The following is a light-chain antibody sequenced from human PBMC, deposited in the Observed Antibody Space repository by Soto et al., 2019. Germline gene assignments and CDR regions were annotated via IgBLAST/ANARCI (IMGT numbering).Light chain of an antibody. J-gene: IGKJ1*01. Sequence: EIVLTQSPGTLSLSPGERATLSCGASQSVTSNYLAWYQQKPGQAPRLLIFGASIRVKGIPYRFIGSGSGTDFTLPISRLEPEDFAVYYCQHYVTSLTTFGQGTKVEVK. CDR1: QSVTSNY. CDR2: GAS. V-gene: IGKV3-20*01. CDR3: QHYVTSLTT.